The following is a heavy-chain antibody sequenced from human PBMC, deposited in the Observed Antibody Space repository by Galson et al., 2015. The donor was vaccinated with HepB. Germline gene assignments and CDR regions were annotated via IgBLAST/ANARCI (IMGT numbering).Heavy chain of an antibody. CDR3: AVGSLAVAGKGSSWFDP. D-gene: IGHD6-19*01. CDR2: IIPIFGTA. V-gene: IGHV1-69*13. Sequence: SVKVSCKASGGTFSSYAISWVRQAPGQGLEWMGGIIPIFGTANYAQKFQGRVTITADESTSTAYMELSSLRSEDTAVYYCAVGSLAVAGKGSSWFDPWGQGTLVTVSS. CDR1: GGTFSSYA. J-gene: IGHJ5*02.